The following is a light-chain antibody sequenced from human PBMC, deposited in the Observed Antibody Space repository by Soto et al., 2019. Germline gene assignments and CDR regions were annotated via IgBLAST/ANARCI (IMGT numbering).Light chain of an antibody. CDR2: AAS. Sequence: DIQMTQSPSSLSASVGYRVSITCRASQTIDVYLNWYLQKPGRAPRLLIYAASKLQGGVPSRFSGSGSGTDFTISISSLQPDDSGTYFCQQSYMTPRTFGQGTKVEI. J-gene: IGKJ1*01. CDR1: QTIDVY. V-gene: IGKV1-39*01. CDR3: QQSYMTPRT.